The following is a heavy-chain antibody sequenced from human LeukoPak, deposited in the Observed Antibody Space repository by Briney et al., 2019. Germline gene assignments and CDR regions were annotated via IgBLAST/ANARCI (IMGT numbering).Heavy chain of an antibody. D-gene: IGHD1-26*01. CDR1: GYTFTGYY. Sequence: ASVKVSCKASGYTFTGYYRHWVRQAPGQGLEWMGRINPNSGGTNYAQKFQGRVTMTRDTSISTAYMELSRLRSDDTAVYYCARDRSIYSAFDIWGQGTMVTVSS. CDR2: INPNSGGT. V-gene: IGHV1-2*06. CDR3: ARDRSIYSAFDI. J-gene: IGHJ3*02.